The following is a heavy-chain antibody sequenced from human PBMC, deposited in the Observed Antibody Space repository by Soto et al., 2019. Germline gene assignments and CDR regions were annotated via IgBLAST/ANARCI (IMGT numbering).Heavy chain of an antibody. CDR2: ARNKVNSYTT. Sequence: GSLRLSVAACGYSVFTFSDHHMDWVRQAPGKGLEWVGRARNKVNSYTTAYAASVKGRFTISRDDSKNSLYLQMNSLKTEDTAVYFCARLMGASFDLWG. CDR1: GYSVFTFSDHH. CDR3: ARLMGASFDL. V-gene: IGHV3-72*01. D-gene: IGHD2-8*01. J-gene: IGHJ2*01.